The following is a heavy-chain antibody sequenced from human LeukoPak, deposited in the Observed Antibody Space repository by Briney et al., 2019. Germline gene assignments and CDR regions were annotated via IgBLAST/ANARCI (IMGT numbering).Heavy chain of an antibody. J-gene: IGHJ6*02. V-gene: IGHV3-21*01. Sequence: GGSLRLSCAASGFTFSSYSMNWVRQAPGKGLEWVSSISSSSSYIYYADSVKGRFTISRDNAKNSLYLQMNSLRAEDTAVHYCARDNCSSTSCYGDYYYGMDVWGQGTTVTVSS. CDR1: GFTFSSYS. D-gene: IGHD2-2*01. CDR3: ARDNCSSTSCYGDYYYGMDV. CDR2: ISSSSSYI.